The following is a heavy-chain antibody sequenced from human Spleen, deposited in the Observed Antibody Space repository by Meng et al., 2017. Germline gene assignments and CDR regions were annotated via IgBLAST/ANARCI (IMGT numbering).Heavy chain of an antibody. D-gene: IGHD3-10*01. CDR2: LNPNSGDT. J-gene: IGHJ4*02. CDR3: ARNGDYYGSGSYHY. CDR1: AYTFTDYH. V-gene: IGHV1-8*03. Sequence: ASVKVSCKASAYTFTDYHIIWVRQAAGQGLEWMGWLNPNSGDTGYAQNFQGRLTLTRDTSTSAAYMELSRLTSEDTAMYYCARNGDYYGSGSYHYWGQGTLVTVSS.